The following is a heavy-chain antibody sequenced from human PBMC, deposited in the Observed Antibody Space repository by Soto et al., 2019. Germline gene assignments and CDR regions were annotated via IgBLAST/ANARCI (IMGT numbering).Heavy chain of an antibody. Sequence: QVQVVQSGAEVKKPGASVRVSCKASGYTFSTYGMHWVRQAPGQRLEWMGWLNGGTGQTRYSQRFQDRVIITRDTSASTGYMELRSLRSEDTAVYYCARGKGMEENYFYYGMDIWGQGTTVTVSS. CDR3: ARGKGMEENYFYYGMDI. V-gene: IGHV1-3*01. D-gene: IGHD3-10*01. CDR2: LNGGTGQT. CDR1: GYTFSTYG. J-gene: IGHJ6*02.